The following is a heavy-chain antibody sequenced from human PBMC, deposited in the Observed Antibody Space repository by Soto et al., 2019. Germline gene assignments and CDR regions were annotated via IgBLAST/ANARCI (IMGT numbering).Heavy chain of an antibody. CDR3: TTVGISAAGRDRNYDYGMDV. V-gene: IGHV3-15*01. D-gene: IGHD6-13*01. CDR2: IKSKTDGGTT. CDR1: RCTVHNAW. J-gene: IGHJ6*02. Sequence: LRIGCAACRCTVHNAWLSWDRQNTGKGLEWVGRIKSKTDGGTTDYAAPVKGRFTISRDDSKNTLYLQMNSLKTEDTAVYYCTTVGISAAGRDRNYDYGMDVWGQGTTGT.